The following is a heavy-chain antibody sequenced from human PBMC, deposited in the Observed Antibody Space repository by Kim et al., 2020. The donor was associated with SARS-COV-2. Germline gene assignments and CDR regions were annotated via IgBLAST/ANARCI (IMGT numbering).Heavy chain of an antibody. CDR3: ARGYYGSPDY. D-gene: IGHD3-10*01. CDR2: T. Sequence: TTYGDSVKGRFTSSRDDAKNTLYLQRNSLRAEDTAVYYCARGYYGSPDYWGQGTLVTVSS. V-gene: IGHV3-74*01. J-gene: IGHJ4*02.